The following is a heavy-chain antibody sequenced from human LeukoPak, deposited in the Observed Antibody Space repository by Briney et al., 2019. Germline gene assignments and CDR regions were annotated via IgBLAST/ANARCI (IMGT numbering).Heavy chain of an antibody. CDR3: ARSRSGYYEDY. Sequence: GGSLRLSCADSGFTFSSHWMAWVRQAPGKGLEWVANIKQDGSEKYSVDSVKGRFTISRDNAKNSLSLQVNSLSAEDTAVYYCARSRSGYYEDYWGQGTLVTVSS. J-gene: IGHJ4*02. CDR1: GFTFSSHW. V-gene: IGHV3-7*01. D-gene: IGHD3-22*01. CDR2: IKQDGSEK.